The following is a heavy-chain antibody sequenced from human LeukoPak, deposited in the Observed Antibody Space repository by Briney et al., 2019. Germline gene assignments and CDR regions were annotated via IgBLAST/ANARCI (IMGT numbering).Heavy chain of an antibody. CDR2: IHTDGTT. J-gene: IGHJ4*02. D-gene: IGHD2-2*01. V-gene: IGHV3-43*02. CDR1: GFTFDDYA. CDR3: AKTRRTRTEYADFDR. Sequence: PGRSLRLSCAASGFTFDDYAMHWVRQAPGKGLDWVSLIHTDGTTYYADSVKGRFAISRDNSKKSLYLQINRLTTDDAALYYCAKTRRTRTEYADFDRWGQGTLVTVSS.